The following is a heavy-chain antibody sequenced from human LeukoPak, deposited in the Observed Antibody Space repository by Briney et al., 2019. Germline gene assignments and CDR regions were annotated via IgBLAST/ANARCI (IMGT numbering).Heavy chain of an antibody. V-gene: IGHV1-18*01. D-gene: IGHD6-19*01. Sequence: ASVKVSCKASGGTFSSYAISWVRQAPGQGLEWMGWISAYNGNTNYAQKLQGRVTMTTDTSTSTAYMELRSLRSDDTAVYYCARGSVAGTSADYWGQGTLVTVSS. CDR3: ARGSVAGTSADY. CDR2: ISAYNGNT. CDR1: GGTFSSYA. J-gene: IGHJ4*02.